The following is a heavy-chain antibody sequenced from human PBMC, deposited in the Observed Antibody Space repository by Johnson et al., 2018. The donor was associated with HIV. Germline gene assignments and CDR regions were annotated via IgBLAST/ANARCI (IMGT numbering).Heavy chain of an antibody. CDR3: ARVSRSGYYLVRVFDI. Sequence: VRLVEWGGGLVQPGGSLRLSSVASGFTFGRHDMHWVRQFTGKGLEWVSSIATAGDTYYPGSVKGRFTISRENAKNSLYLQMNSLRAGDTAVYYCARVSRSGYYLVRVFDIWGQG. CDR2: IATAGDT. D-gene: IGHD3-3*01. CDR1: GFTFGRHD. V-gene: IGHV3-13*01. J-gene: IGHJ3*02.